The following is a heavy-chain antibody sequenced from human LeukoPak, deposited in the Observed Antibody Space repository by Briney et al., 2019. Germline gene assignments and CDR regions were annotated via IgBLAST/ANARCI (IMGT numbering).Heavy chain of an antibody. CDR3: ARDPYSSSSRLYYFDY. J-gene: IGHJ4*02. CDR2: IYHSGST. V-gene: IGHV4-4*02. Sequence: SETLSLTCAVSGGSISSSNWWSWVRQPPGKGLEWIGEIYHSGSTNYNPSLKSRVTISVDTSKNQFSLKLSSVTAADTAVYYCARDPYSSSSRLYYFDYWGQGTLVTVSS. D-gene: IGHD6-6*01. CDR1: GGSISSSNW.